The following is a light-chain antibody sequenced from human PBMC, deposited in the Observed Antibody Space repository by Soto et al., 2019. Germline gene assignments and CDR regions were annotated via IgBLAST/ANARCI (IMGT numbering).Light chain of an antibody. V-gene: IGKV1-12*01. CDR3: QQTSSFPPT. CDR2: AAS. Sequence: DTQMTQSPSSVSASVGDRVTITCRASHAISTWLAWYQQRPGKAPKLLIYAASSLQSEVPSRFSGSGSGTDFTLTISSLQPEDFATYYCQQTSSFPPTFGQGTKVEIK. CDR1: HAISTW. J-gene: IGKJ1*01.